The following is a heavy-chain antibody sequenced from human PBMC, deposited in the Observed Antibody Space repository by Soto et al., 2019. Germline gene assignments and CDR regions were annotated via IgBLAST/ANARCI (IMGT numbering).Heavy chain of an antibody. J-gene: IGHJ6*02. V-gene: IGHV4-4*02. CDR1: GGSISSSNW. Sequence: SETLSLTCAVSGGSISSSNWWSWVRQPPGKGLEWIGEIYHRGSTNYNPSLKSRVTISVDKSKNQFSLKLSSVTAADTAVYYCASRLRFLEWLPDYYYYGMDVWGQGTTVTVSS. D-gene: IGHD3-3*01. CDR2: IYHRGST. CDR3: ASRLRFLEWLPDYYYYGMDV.